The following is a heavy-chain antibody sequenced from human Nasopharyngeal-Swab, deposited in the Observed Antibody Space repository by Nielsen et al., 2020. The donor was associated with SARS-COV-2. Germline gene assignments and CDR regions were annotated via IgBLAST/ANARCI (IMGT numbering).Heavy chain of an antibody. D-gene: IGHD2-15*01. CDR2: IYYSGST. CDR3: ARTTRGFYYFDY. CDR1: GGPISSYY. J-gene: IGHJ4*02. Sequence: ESLKISCTVSGGPISSYYWSWIRQPPGKGLEWIGYIYYSGSTNYNPSLKSRVTISVDTSKNQFSLKLSSVTAADTAVYYCARTTRGFYYFDYWGQGTLVTVSS. V-gene: IGHV4-59*08.